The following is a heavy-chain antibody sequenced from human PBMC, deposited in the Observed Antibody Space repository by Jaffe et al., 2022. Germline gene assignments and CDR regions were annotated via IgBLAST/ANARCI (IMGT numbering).Heavy chain of an antibody. D-gene: IGHD4-17*01. J-gene: IGHJ5*02. Sequence: QVQLQESGPGLVKPSETLSLTCAVSGYSISSGYYWGWIRQPPGKGLEWIGSIYHSGSTYYNPSLKSRVTISVDTSKNQFSLKLSSVTAADTAVYYCARLVRTTVTGPKGSGHWFDPWGQGTLVTVSS. CDR1: GYSISSGYY. CDR3: ARLVRTTVTGPKGSGHWFDP. V-gene: IGHV4-38-2*01. CDR2: IYHSGST.